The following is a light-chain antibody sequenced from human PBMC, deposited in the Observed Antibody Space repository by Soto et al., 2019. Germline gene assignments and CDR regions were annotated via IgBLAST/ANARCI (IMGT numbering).Light chain of an antibody. V-gene: IGKV1-27*01. CDR1: QCISNY. CDR3: QRYNSAPRT. J-gene: IGKJ3*01. CDR2: AAS. Sequence: DIQMTQSPSSLSASGGDRVSITCRASQCISNYLAWSQQKPGRVTKLLSYAASTLQSAVPSRFSGSGSAKAVTLDISSLQPEDVATYYCQRYNSAPRTFGRGTNVDIK.